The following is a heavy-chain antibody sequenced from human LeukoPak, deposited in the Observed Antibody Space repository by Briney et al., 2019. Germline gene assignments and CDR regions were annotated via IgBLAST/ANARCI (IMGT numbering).Heavy chain of an antibody. CDR1: GFTFSSYS. J-gene: IGHJ4*02. V-gene: IGHV3-48*01. CDR3: ARDRYGDYDFDY. Sequence: PGGSLRLSCAASGFTFSSYSMNWVRQAPGKGLEWLSYISSSSSRTIYYADSVKGRFTISRDNANNSLYLQMNSLRAEDTAVYYCARDRYGDYDFDYWGQGTLVTVSS. CDR2: ISSSSSRTI. D-gene: IGHD4-17*01.